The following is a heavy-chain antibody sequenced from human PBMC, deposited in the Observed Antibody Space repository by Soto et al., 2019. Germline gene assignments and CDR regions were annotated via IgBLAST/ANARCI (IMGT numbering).Heavy chain of an antibody. CDR2: MNPDTGGT. CDR3: ASRYYDFWSGYWNWFDP. CDR1: GYTFITYD. J-gene: IGHJ5*02. Sequence: ASVKVSCKASGYTFITYDINWVRQAPGQGLEWMGWMNPDTGGTGYAQRFQGRIIMTRNTSISTAYMELSSLRSEDTAVYYCASRYYDFWSGYWNWFDPWGQGTLVTVSS. V-gene: IGHV1-8*01. D-gene: IGHD3-3*01.